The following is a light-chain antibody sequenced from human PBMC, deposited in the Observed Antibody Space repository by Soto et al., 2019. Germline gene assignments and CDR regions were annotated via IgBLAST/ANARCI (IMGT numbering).Light chain of an antibody. CDR3: QQYNDWPRT. Sequence: ETVMTQSPAIVSVSSGERATLSCRASQSVGSNLVWYQQKPGQAPRLLIWGASNRATGVPARFSGSGSGTEFNLTISSLQSEDFAVYYCQQYNDWPRTFGQGTKVEIK. CDR1: QSVGSN. J-gene: IGKJ1*01. V-gene: IGKV3-15*01. CDR2: GAS.